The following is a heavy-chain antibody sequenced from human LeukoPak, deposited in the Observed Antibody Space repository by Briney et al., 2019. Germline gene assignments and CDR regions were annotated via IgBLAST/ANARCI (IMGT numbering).Heavy chain of an antibody. D-gene: IGHD3-9*01. J-gene: IGHJ4*02. Sequence: PGGSLRLSCATSGFTFSSYAMSWVRQAPGKGLEWVSGIGASGGSTYYADSEKGRFTISRDNSKNTLYLQMNSLRTEDTAVYYCAKAEGYDILTGPDYWGQGTLVTVSS. CDR1: GFTFSSYA. V-gene: IGHV3-23*01. CDR3: AKAEGYDILTGPDY. CDR2: IGASGGST.